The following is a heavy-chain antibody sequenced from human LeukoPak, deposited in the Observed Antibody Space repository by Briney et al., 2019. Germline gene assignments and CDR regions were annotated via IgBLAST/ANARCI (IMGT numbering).Heavy chain of an antibody. CDR3: ARGRRGLAGPSNWFDP. Sequence: PSETLSLTCTVSGGSISSSSYYWGWIRQPPGKGLEWIGKINHSGSTNYNPSLKSRVTISVDTSKNQFSLKLSSVTAADTAVYYCARGRRGLAGPSNWFDPWGQGTLVTVSS. D-gene: IGHD3-10*01. V-gene: IGHV4-39*07. J-gene: IGHJ5*02. CDR1: GGSISSSSYY. CDR2: INHSGST.